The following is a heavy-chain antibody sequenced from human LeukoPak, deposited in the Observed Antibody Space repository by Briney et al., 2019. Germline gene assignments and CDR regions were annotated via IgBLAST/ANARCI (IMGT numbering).Heavy chain of an antibody. CDR1: GFTFSSYS. Sequence: GSLRLSCAASGFTFSSYSMNWVRQAPGKGLEWVSSISSSSSYIYYADSVKGRFTISRDNAKNSLYLQMNSLRAEDTAVYYCARVVNYYDSSGYDDPDAFDIWGQGTMVTVSS. CDR3: ARVVNYYDSSGYDDPDAFDI. CDR2: ISSSSSYI. D-gene: IGHD3-22*01. V-gene: IGHV3-21*01. J-gene: IGHJ3*02.